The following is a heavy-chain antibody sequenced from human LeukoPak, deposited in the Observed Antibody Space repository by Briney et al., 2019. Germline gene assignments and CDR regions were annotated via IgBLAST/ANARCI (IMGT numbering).Heavy chain of an antibody. CDR1: GFTFTDTY. CDR3: TRDPRRLDY. Sequence: PGGSLRLACAVSGFTFTDTYMWWIRQAPGKGLESLSYISPSGTDISYADSVKGRFTISRDNAKNSLYLQMNSLRAEYTAVYYCTRDPRRLDYWGQGTLVTVSS. CDR2: ISPSGTDI. J-gene: IGHJ4*02. V-gene: IGHV3-11*01.